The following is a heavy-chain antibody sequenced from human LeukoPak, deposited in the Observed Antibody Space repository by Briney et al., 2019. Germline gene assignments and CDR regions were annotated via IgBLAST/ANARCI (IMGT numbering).Heavy chain of an antibody. CDR1: GFSLSTSGVG. CDR2: IYWNDDK. D-gene: IGHD5-24*01. Sequence: ESGPTLVKPTQTLTLTCTFSGFSLSTSGVGVGWIRQPPGKALEWLALIYWNDDKRYSPSLKSRPTITKDTSKNQVVLTMTNMDPVDTATYYCAHRPGGDGYNFFDYWGQGTLVTVSS. CDR3: AHRPGGDGYNFFDY. J-gene: IGHJ4*02. V-gene: IGHV2-5*01.